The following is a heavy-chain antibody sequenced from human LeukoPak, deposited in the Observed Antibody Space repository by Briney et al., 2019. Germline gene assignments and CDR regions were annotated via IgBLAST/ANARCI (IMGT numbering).Heavy chain of an antibody. D-gene: IGHD2-21*01. CDR2: FDPGDGEI. CDR3: AADGDYTLLDY. J-gene: IGHJ4*02. CDR1: GYTFTEIV. V-gene: IGHV1-24*01. Sequence: ASVKVSCKVFGYTFTEIVMHWVRQPPGKGLEWMGGFDPGDGEIVYAQKFQGRVTMTEDTSTDTAYMELSSLRSEDTAVYFCAADGDYTLLDYWGQGTLVTVSS.